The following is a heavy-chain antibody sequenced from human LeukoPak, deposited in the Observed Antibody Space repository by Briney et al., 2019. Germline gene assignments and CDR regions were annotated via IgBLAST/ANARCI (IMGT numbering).Heavy chain of an antibody. Sequence: GESLRLSCAASGFTFSSYAMSWVRQAPGKGLEWVSAISGSGGSTYYADSVKGRFTISRDNSKNTLYLQMNSLRAEDTAVYYCAKDLYYDFWSGNLGVYSDYWGQGTLVTVSS. J-gene: IGHJ4*02. CDR3: AKDLYYDFWSGNLGVYSDY. D-gene: IGHD3-3*01. V-gene: IGHV3-23*01. CDR1: GFTFSSYA. CDR2: ISGSGGST.